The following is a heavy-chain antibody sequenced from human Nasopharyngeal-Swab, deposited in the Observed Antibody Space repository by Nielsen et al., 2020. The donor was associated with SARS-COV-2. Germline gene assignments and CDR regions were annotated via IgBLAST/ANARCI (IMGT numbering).Heavy chain of an antibody. CDR2: FKCKTDGGTT. CDR3: TTDGGYSGYAWTPPFDY. V-gene: IGHV3-15*01. J-gene: IGHJ4*02. Sequence: WIRQLPGKGLEGVGRFKCKTDGGTTDYALPVKDRFSISRDDSKYTLYLQMNSLKTDDTAVYYCTTDGGYSGYAWTPPFDYWGQGTLVTVSS. D-gene: IGHD5-12*01.